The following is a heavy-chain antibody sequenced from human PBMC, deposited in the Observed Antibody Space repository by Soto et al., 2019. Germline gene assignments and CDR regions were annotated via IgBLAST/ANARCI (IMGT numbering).Heavy chain of an antibody. D-gene: IGHD3-22*01. J-gene: IGHJ4*02. CDR3: ARAGTYYYVSSGYYFYNY. CDR2: INHSGST. V-gene: IGHV4-34*01. Sequence: QVQLQQWGAGLLKPSETLSLTCAVYGGSFSGYYWSWIRQPPGKGLEWIGEINHSGSTNYNPSLKSRVTISVDTSKNQFSLKLSSVTAADTAVYYCARAGTYYYVSSGYYFYNYWGQGTLVTVSS. CDR1: GGSFSGYY.